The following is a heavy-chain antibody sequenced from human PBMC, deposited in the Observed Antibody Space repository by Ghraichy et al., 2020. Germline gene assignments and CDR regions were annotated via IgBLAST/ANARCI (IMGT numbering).Heavy chain of an antibody. J-gene: IGHJ4*02. Sequence: LSLTCAASGFTFTTYEMNWVRQSPGKGLEWISYIAGSRDTIYYADSVKGRFTISRDKDSLFLQMNSLRAEDTATYYCARATFDYSREDHGGAFDYWGQGTLVTVAS. V-gene: IGHV3-48*03. CDR1: GFTFTTYE. CDR2: IAGSRDTI. D-gene: IGHD6-13*01. CDR3: ARATFDYSREDHGGAFDY.